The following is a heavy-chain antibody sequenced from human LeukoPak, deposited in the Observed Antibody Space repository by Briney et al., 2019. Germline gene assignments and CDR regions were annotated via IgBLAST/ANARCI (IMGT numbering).Heavy chain of an antibody. V-gene: IGHV3-21*01. CDR3: ARVAGDDY. J-gene: IGHJ4*02. Sequence: PGGSLRLSCAASGFTFSNYWMHWVRQAPGKGLEWVSSISSSSSYIYYADSVKGRFTISRDNAKNSLYLQMNSLRAEDTAVYYCARVAGDDYWGQGTLVTVSS. CDR2: ISSSSSYI. D-gene: IGHD6-19*01. CDR1: GFTFSNYW.